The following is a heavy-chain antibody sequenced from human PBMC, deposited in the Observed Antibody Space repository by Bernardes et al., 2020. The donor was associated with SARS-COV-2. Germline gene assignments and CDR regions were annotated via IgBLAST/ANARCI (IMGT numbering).Heavy chain of an antibody. D-gene: IGHD3-3*01. CDR3: ARDQAYYDFWSGYSGGHNWFDP. Sequence: SETPSLTCTVSGGSISSAGYYWSWLLQHPGKGLDWMGYIYYSGTTYYNLSLKSRVTISVDTSKNQFSLKLSSVTAADTAVYYCARDQAYYDFWSGYSGGHNWFDPWGQGTLVTVSS. V-gene: IGHV4-31*03. CDR1: GGSISSAGYY. J-gene: IGHJ5*02. CDR2: IYYSGTT.